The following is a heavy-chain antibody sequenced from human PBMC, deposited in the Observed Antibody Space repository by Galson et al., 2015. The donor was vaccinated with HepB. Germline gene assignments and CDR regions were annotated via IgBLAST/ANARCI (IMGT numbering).Heavy chain of an antibody. CDR1: GFTLSSYA. CDR2: ISGSGGST. CDR3: AVVHQTWGPYNWFDP. V-gene: IGHV3-23*01. J-gene: IGHJ5*02. D-gene: IGHD3-16*01. Sequence: SLRLSCAASGFTLSSYAMSWVRQAPGKGLEWVSSISGSGGSTYYADSVKGRFTISRDNSKNTLYLQMSSLRAEDTALYYCAVVHQTWGPYNWFDPWGQGTLVTVSS.